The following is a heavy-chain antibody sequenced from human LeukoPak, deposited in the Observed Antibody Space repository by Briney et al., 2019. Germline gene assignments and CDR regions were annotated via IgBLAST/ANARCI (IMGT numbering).Heavy chain of an antibody. CDR2: ISGSGGST. CDR1: GFALSSHW. Sequence: GGSLRLSCAASGFALSSHWMTWVRQAPGKGLEWVSAISGSGGSTYYADSVKGRFTISRDNSKNTLYLQMNSLRAEDTAVYYCAKEPLAYCGGDCYSDYWGQGTLVTVSS. D-gene: IGHD2-21*02. V-gene: IGHV3-23*01. J-gene: IGHJ4*02. CDR3: AKEPLAYCGGDCYSDY.